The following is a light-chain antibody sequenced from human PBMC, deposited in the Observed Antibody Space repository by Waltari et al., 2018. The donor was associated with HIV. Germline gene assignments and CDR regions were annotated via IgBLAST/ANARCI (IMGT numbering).Light chain of an antibody. CDR3: QQRSDWPVT. V-gene: IGKV3-11*01. CDR1: QSVNTY. Sequence: EIVLTQSPATLSLSPGERVIVSCRASQSVNTYLAWYQQIPGQAPRLLMYDASNRATDIPTRFSGGGSGTDFTLTISSLEPEDFAVYYCQQRSDWPVTFGQGTRLEMK. CDR2: DAS. J-gene: IGKJ5*01.